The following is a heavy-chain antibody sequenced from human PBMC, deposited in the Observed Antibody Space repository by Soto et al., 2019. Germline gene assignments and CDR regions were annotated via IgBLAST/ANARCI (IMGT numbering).Heavy chain of an antibody. V-gene: IGHV1-58*02. J-gene: IGHJ4*02. CDR1: GFTFTSSA. CDR2: IVVGSGNT. CDR3: ARAPIVVVTAEPYYFDY. Sequence: SVKVSCKASGFTFTSSAMQWVRQARGQRLEWIGWIVVGSGNTNYAQKFQGRVTITADESTSTAYMELSSLRSEDTAVYYCARAPIVVVTAEPYYFDYWGQGTLVTVSS. D-gene: IGHD2-21*02.